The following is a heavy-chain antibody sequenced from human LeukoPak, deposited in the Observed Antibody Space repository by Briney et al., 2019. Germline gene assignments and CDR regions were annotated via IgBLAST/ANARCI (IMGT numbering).Heavy chain of an antibody. V-gene: IGHV1-8*03. CDR3: ARGRDITGTSDY. D-gene: IGHD1-20*01. J-gene: IGHJ4*02. CDR2: MNTNSGNT. Sequence: ASVKVSCKASGYTFTSYDINWVRQATGQGGEWMGWMNTNSGNTGYAQKFQGRVTITTNTSISTAYMELSSLRSEDTAVYYCARGRDITGTSDYWGQGTLVTVSS. CDR1: GYTFTSYD.